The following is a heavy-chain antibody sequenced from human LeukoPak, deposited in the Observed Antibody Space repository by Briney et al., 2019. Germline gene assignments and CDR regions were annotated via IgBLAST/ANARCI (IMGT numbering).Heavy chain of an antibody. CDR2: IYYSGST. J-gene: IGHJ4*02. V-gene: IGHV4-31*03. CDR1: GGSISSGGYY. Sequence: PSETLSLTCTVSGGSISSGGYYWSWIRQHPGKGLEWIGYIYYSGSTYHNPSLKSRVTISVDTSKNQFSLKLSSVTAADTAVYYCARAHYYDSSFTRSYFDYWGQGTLVTVSS. CDR3: ARAHYYDSSFTRSYFDY. D-gene: IGHD3-22*01.